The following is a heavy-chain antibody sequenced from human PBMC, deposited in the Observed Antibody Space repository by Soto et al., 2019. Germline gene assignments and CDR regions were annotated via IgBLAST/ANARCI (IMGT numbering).Heavy chain of an antibody. Sequence: QVQLVQSGGEVKRPGASLKVSCKTSGYTFSNYGITWVRQATGQPLEWLGWISLYSDGTNYAQTFQGRVSMTTDTSTTTAYMELRSLRSDDTAVYYCARVVPGAEAWFGPWGQGTLVTVSS. J-gene: IGHJ5*02. V-gene: IGHV1-18*01. CDR3: ARVVPGAEAWFGP. CDR1: GYTFSNYG. D-gene: IGHD2-2*01. CDR2: ISLYSDGT.